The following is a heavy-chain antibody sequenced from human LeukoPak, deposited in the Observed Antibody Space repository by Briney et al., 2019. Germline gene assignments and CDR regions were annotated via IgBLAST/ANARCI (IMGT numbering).Heavy chain of an antibody. CDR2: ISTYNGNT. D-gene: IGHD6-13*01. CDR1: GYTFSTYG. V-gene: IGHV1-18*01. Sequence: ASVKVSCKPSGYTFSTYGISWVRQAPGQGLEWMGWISTYNGNTYYALKLQGRVTMTTDTSTSAAYMELRSLRSDDTAVYYCAREKTRLAAGDAFDIWGQGTMVTVSS. J-gene: IGHJ3*02. CDR3: AREKTRLAAGDAFDI.